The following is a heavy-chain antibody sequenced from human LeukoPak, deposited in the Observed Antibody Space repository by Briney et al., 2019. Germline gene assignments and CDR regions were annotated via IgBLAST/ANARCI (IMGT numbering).Heavy chain of an antibody. CDR1: GGSISSTSYF. Sequence: SETLSLTCTVSGGSISSTSYFWAWIRQPPGKGLEWIGNIYNSGSTSYNPSLKSRVTISVDTSKNQFSPRLSSVTAADTAVYYCASPGYSHGSYFDYWGQGTLVTVSS. J-gene: IGHJ4*01. CDR3: ASPGYSHGSYFDY. D-gene: IGHD5-18*01. V-gene: IGHV4-39*01. CDR2: IYNSGST.